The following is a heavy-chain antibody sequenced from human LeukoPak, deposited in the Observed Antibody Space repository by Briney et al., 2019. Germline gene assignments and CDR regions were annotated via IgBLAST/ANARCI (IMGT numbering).Heavy chain of an antibody. CDR1: GGSISSSSYY. CDR2: IYTSGST. Sequence: SETLSLTCTVSGGSISSSSYYWSWIRQPAGKGLEWIGRIYTSGSTNYNPSLKSRVTISVDTSKNQFSLKLSSVTAADTAVYYCASFAAMDDVDYWGQGTLVTVSS. CDR3: ASFAAMDDVDY. V-gene: IGHV4-61*02. D-gene: IGHD5-18*01. J-gene: IGHJ4*02.